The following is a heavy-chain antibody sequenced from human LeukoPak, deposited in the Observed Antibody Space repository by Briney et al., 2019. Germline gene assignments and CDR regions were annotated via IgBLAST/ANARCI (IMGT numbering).Heavy chain of an antibody. CDR3: ARAARIRVGATLPPGY. D-gene: IGHD1-26*01. Sequence: GASVKVSCKASGYTFTSYDINWVRQATGQGLEWMGWMNPNSGNTGYAQKFQGRVTMTRNTSISTAYMELSSLRPEDTAVYYCARAARIRVGATLPPGYWGQGTLVTVSS. V-gene: IGHV1-8*01. J-gene: IGHJ4*02. CDR1: GYTFTSYD. CDR2: MNPNSGNT.